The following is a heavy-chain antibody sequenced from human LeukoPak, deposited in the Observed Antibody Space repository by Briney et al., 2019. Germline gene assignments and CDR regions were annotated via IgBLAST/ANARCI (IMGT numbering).Heavy chain of an antibody. CDR1: GYTFTSYA. D-gene: IGHD3-9*01. Sequence: GASVKVSCKASGYTFTSYAMHWVRQAPGQRLEWMGWINAGNGNTKYSQKFQGRVTITRDTSASTAYMELSSLRSEDTAVYYCARVGHYDILTGSFDYWGQGTLVTVSS. V-gene: IGHV1-3*01. J-gene: IGHJ4*02. CDR2: INAGNGNT. CDR3: ARVGHYDILTGSFDY.